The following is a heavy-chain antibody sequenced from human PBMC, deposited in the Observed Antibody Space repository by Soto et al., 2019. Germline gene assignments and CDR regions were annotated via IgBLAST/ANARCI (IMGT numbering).Heavy chain of an antibody. Sequence: PGGSLRLSCAASGFTVSSNYMSWVRQAPGKGLEWVSVIYSGGSTYYADSVKGRFTVSRHNSKNTLYLQMNSLRAEDTAVYYCAKRKFDYYYYYMDVWGKGTTVTVSS. CDR1: GFTVSSNY. V-gene: IGHV3-53*04. CDR3: AKRKFDYYYYYMDV. CDR2: IYSGGST. J-gene: IGHJ6*03.